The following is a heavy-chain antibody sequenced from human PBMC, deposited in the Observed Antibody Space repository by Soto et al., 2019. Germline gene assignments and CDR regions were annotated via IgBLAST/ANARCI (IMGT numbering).Heavy chain of an antibody. D-gene: IGHD3-3*01. CDR2: IAYDGSTE. CDR1: GFTFRTYA. J-gene: IGHJ4*02. CDR3: GRDPSDSWSGYVEY. Sequence: QVQLVESGGGVVQPGRSLRLSCAASGFTFRTYAMHWVRQSPGKGLEWVAVIAYDGSTEFYADSVKGRFSISRDNSKNTLYLQMNSLTAEDTAVYYCGRDPSDSWSGYVEYWGQGTLVTVSS. V-gene: IGHV3-30-3*01.